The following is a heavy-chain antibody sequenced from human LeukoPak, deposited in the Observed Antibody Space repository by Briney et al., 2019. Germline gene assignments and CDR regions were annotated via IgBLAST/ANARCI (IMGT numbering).Heavy chain of an antibody. D-gene: IGHD1-26*01. CDR3: ARAVVGSYYGY. V-gene: IGHV4-34*01. J-gene: IGHJ4*02. CDR2: IYYSGST. Sequence: KPSETLSLTCAVYGGSFSGYYWSWIRQPPGKGLEWIGSIYYSGSTYYNPSLKSRVTISVDTSKNQFSLKLSSVTAADTAVYYCARAVVGSYYGYWGQGTLVTVSS. CDR1: GGSFSGYY.